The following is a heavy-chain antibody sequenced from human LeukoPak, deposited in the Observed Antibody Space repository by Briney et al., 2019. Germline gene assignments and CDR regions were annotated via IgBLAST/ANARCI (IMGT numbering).Heavy chain of an antibody. CDR3: ARDCHDSSGYVFDY. Sequence: GGSLRLSCAASGFTFSSYAMHWVRQAPGKGLEWVAVISYDGSKKYYADSVKGRFTISRDNSKNTLSLQMNSLRAEDTAVYYCARDCHDSSGYVFDYWGQGTLVTVSS. CDR2: ISYDGSKK. J-gene: IGHJ4*02. D-gene: IGHD3-22*01. V-gene: IGHV3-30*01. CDR1: GFTFSSYA.